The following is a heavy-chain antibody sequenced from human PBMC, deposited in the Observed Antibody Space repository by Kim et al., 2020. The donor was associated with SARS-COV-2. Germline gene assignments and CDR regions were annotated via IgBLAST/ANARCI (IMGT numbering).Heavy chain of an antibody. CDR2: INDGADKT. V-gene: IGHV3-23*01. CDR1: GFTFTSYA. Sequence: GGSLRLSCAASGFTFTSYAMSWVRQAPGRGLEWVSSINDGADKTYYTASVKGRFTISRDNSKNTLYLQMNSMRAADTALYYCASNPRISPHAVCYFGLGG. CDR3: ASNPRISPHAVCYFGL. D-gene: IGHD2-15*01. J-gene: IGHJ2*01.